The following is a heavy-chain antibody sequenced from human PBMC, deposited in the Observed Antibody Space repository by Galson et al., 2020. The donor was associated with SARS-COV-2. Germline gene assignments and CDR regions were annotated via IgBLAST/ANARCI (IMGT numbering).Heavy chain of an antibody. D-gene: IGHD3-10*01. J-gene: IGHJ6*02. Sequence: SETLSLTCTVSGGSISSGGYYWSWIRQHPGKGLEWIGYIYYSGSTYYNPSLKSRVTISVDTSKNQFSLKLSSVTAADTAVYYCAIGGLWFWELFHYYYGMDVWGQGTTVTVSS. CDR2: IYYSGST. CDR3: AIGGLWFWELFHYYYGMDV. V-gene: IGHV4-31*03. CDR1: GGSISSGGYY.